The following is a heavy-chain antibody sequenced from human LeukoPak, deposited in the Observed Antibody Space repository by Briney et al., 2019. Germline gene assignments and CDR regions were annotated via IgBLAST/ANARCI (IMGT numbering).Heavy chain of an antibody. J-gene: IGHJ4*02. CDR2: ISYDGSNK. CDR3: ARDLGSDY. D-gene: IGHD2-15*01. CDR1: GFTLSSYA. Sequence: GGSLRLSCAASGFTLSSYAMHWVRQAPGKGLEWVAVISYDGSNKYYADSVKGRFTISRDNSKNTLYLQMNSLRAEDTAVYYCARDLGSDYWGQGTLVTVSS. V-gene: IGHV3-30*01.